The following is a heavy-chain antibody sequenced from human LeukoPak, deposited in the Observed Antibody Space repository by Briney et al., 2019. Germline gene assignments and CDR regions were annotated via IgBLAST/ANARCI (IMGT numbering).Heavy chain of an antibody. CDR1: GFTLSSYG. V-gene: IGHV3-30*02. Sequence: GGSLRLSCAASGFTLSSYGMHWVRQAPGKGLEWVAFIRYDGSNKYYADSVKGRFTISRDNSKNTLYLQMNSLRAEDTAVYYCAKDSFKAITYCVHWGQGTLVTVSS. CDR3: AKDSFKAITYCVH. D-gene: IGHD1-26*01. CDR2: IRYDGSNK. J-gene: IGHJ4*02.